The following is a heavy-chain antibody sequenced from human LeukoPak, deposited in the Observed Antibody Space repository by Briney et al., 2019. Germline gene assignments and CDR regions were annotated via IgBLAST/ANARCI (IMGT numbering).Heavy chain of an antibody. V-gene: IGHV5-51*01. D-gene: IGHD2/OR15-2a*01. CDR3: ARLFSWGLGRTYYYYYGMDV. Sequence: GESLKISCKGSGYSFTSYWIGWVRQMPGKGLEWMGIIYPGDSDTRYSPSFQGQVTISADKSISTAYLQWSSLKASDTAMYHCARLFSWGLGRTYYYYYGMDVWGQGTTVTVSS. J-gene: IGHJ6*02. CDR2: IYPGDSDT. CDR1: GYSFTSYW.